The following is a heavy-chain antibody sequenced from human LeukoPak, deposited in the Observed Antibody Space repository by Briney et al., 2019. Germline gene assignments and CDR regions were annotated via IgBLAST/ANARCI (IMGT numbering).Heavy chain of an antibody. J-gene: IGHJ4*02. Sequence: GASVKVSCKASGYTFTGYYMHWVRQAPGQGLEWMGWISAYNGNTNYAQKLQGRVTMTTDTSTSTAYMELRSLRSDDTAVYYCARGRHGVEKTAMVPSVVDYWGQGTLVTVSS. CDR2: ISAYNGNT. CDR3: ARGRHGVEKTAMVPSVVDY. V-gene: IGHV1-18*04. D-gene: IGHD5-18*01. CDR1: GYTFTGYY.